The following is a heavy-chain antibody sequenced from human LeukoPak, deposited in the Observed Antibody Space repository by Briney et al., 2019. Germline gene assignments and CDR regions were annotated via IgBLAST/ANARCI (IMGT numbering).Heavy chain of an antibody. J-gene: IGHJ4*02. V-gene: IGHV4-34*01. D-gene: IGHD6-13*01. CDR1: GGSFSGYY. Sequence: SETLSLTCAVYGGSFSGYYWSWIRQPPGKGLEWIGEINHSGSTNYNPSLKSRVTISVDTSKNQFSLKLSSVTAADTAVYYCATANGIAAAGNPFDYWGQGTLVTVSS. CDR2: INHSGST. CDR3: ATANGIAAAGNPFDY.